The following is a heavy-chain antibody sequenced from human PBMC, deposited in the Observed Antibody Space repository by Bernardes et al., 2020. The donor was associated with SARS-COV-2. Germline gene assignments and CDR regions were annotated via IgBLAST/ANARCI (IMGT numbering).Heavy chain of an antibody. CDR3: AARPGIAVAGFDY. V-gene: IGHV1-3*01. CDR2: INPGNGDT. J-gene: IGHJ4*02. Sequence: ASVKVSCKASGYTFTSYAINWVRQAPGQSLEWMGWINPGNGDTKYSQKFQGRVTITRDTSASTAYMEVTSLRSEDTAVYYCAARPGIAVAGFDYWGQGTLVTVSS. D-gene: IGHD6-19*01. CDR1: GYTFTSYA.